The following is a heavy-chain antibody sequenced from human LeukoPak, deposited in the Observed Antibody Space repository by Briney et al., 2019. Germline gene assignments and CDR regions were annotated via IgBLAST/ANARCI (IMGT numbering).Heavy chain of an antibody. CDR2: INSDGSIT. D-gene: IGHD2-21*01. CDR1: VFTFTTYW. Sequence: GGCLRLSCAASVFTFTTYWMHWVRQAPGKGLVWVSHINSDGSITSYADSVKGRFTISRDNSKNTLYLQMSGLRAEDTAVYYCAKKVITYYYGMDVWGQGTTVTVSS. V-gene: IGHV3-74*01. J-gene: IGHJ6*02. CDR3: AKKVITYYYGMDV.